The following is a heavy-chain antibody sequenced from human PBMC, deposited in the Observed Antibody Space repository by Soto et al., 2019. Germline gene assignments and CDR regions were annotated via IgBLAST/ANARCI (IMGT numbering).Heavy chain of an antibody. CDR3: VAAAMWTGKGCES. J-gene: IGHJ5*02. V-gene: IGHV3-30*04. D-gene: IGHD6-25*01. Sequence: QVQLVESGGGVVQPGKSLRLSCAASGFTFSSYTMHWVRQAPGRGLQWVAVVSYDGTNTYYEDSVRGRFTISRDNSNSTSYLQMNNLRGDDTADYCCVAAAMWTGKGCESWCRVTLVTVSS. CDR2: VSYDGTNT. CDR1: GFTFSSYT.